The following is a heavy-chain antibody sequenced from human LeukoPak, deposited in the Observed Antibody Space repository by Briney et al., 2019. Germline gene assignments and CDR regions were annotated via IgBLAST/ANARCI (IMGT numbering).Heavy chain of an antibody. D-gene: IGHD3-22*01. J-gene: IGHJ1*01. CDR1: GGTFSSYA. CDR2: IIPILGIA. CDR3: ATGSSGYYAEYFQH. Sequence: SVKVSCKASGGTFSSYAISWVRQAPGQGLEWMGRIIPILGIANYAQKFQGRVTITADKSTSTAYMELSSLRSEDTAVYYCATGSSGYYAEYFQHWGQGTLVTASS. V-gene: IGHV1-69*04.